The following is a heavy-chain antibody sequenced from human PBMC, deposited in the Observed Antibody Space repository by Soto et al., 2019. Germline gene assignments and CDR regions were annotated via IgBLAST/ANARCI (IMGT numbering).Heavy chain of an antibody. CDR1: GFTFSSYA. CDR2: ISGSGGST. D-gene: IGHD3-22*01. V-gene: IGHV3-23*01. CDR3: ATRWDYYDSSGYYPDY. Sequence: GVLRLSCAASGFTFSSYAMSWVRQAPGKGLEWVSAISGSGGSTYYADSVKGRFTISRDNSKNTLYLQMNSLRAEDTAVYYCATRWDYYDSSGYYPDYWGQGTLVTVSS. J-gene: IGHJ4*02.